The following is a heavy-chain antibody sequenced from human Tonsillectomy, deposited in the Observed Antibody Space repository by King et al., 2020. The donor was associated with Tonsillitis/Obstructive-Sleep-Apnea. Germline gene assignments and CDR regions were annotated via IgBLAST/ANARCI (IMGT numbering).Heavy chain of an antibody. CDR3: AREKIMITFGGVIAYDY. V-gene: IGHV3-20*04. Sequence: VQLVESGGGVVRPGGSLRLSCAASGFTFDDYGMSWVRHAPGKGLEWVSGINWNGGSTGYADSVKGRFTISRDNAKNSLYLQMNSLRAEDTALYYCAREKIMITFGGVIAYDYWGQGTLVTVSS. J-gene: IGHJ4*02. CDR1: GFTFDDYG. CDR2: INWNGGST. D-gene: IGHD3-16*02.